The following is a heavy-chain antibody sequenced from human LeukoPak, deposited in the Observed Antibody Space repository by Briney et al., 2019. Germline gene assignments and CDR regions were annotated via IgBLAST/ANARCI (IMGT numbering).Heavy chain of an antibody. CDR3: ARDEGGSTRPPPAYNWFDP. D-gene: IGHD1-1*01. V-gene: IGHV4-59*12. Sequence: SQTLSLTCTVSGGSISSYYWSWIRQPPGKGLEWIGYIYYSGSTNYNPSLKSRVTISVDTSKNQFSLKVSSVTAADTAIYYCARDEGGSTRPPPAYNWFDPWGQGTLVTVSS. J-gene: IGHJ5*02. CDR1: GGSISSYY. CDR2: IYYSGST.